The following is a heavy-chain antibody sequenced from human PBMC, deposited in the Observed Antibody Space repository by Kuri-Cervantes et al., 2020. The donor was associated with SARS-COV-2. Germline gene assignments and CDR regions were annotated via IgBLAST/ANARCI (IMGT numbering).Heavy chain of an antibody. CDR3: AKDGIVVVPAAKEGYYYYYMDV. J-gene: IGHJ6*03. Sequence: GGSLRLSCAASGFTFDDYAMHRVRQAPGKGLEWVSGISWNSGSIGYADSVKGRFTVSRDNAKNSLYLQMNSLRAEDMALYYCAKDGIVVVPAAKEGYYYYYMDVWGKGTTVTVSS. D-gene: IGHD2-2*01. CDR2: ISWNSGSI. V-gene: IGHV3-9*03. CDR1: GFTFDDYA.